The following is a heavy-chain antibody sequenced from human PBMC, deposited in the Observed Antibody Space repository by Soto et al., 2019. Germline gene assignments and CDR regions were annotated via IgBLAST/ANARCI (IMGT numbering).Heavy chain of an antibody. Sequence: EVHLVESGGGLVKSGGSLRLTCAASGFSFLSYGMSWVRQAPGKGPEWVAFITGASGYIWYADSVKGRFSVSRDNADNALYLEMSNLRDDDAAVYYCARHGIHSTDLYYFDYWGQGALVAVST. V-gene: IGHV3-21*01. CDR1: GFSFLSYG. J-gene: IGHJ4*02. CDR2: ITGASGYI. D-gene: IGHD6-13*01. CDR3: ARHGIHSTDLYYFDY.